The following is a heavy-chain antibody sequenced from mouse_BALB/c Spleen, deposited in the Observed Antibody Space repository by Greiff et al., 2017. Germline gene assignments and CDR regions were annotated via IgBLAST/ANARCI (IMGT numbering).Heavy chain of an antibody. J-gene: IGHJ2*01. CDR2: ISSGSSTI. CDR1: GFTFSSFG. V-gene: IGHV5-17*02. CDR3: ARSYITTVVATGFDY. Sequence: EVHLVESGGGLVQPGGSRKLSCAASGFTFSSFGMHWVRQAPEKGLEWVAYISSGSSTIYYADTVKGRFTISRDNPKNTLFLQMTSLRSEDTAMYYCARSYITTVVATGFDYWGQGTTLTVSS. D-gene: IGHD1-1*01.